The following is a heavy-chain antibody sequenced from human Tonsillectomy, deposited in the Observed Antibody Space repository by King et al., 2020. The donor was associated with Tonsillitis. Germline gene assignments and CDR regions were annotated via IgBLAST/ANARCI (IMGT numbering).Heavy chain of an antibody. V-gene: IGHV3-15*01. CDR1: GFTFSNAW. Sequence: VQLVESGGGLVKPGGSLRLSCATSGFTFSNAWINWVRQAPGKGLEWVGGIKSRTDGGTTDYAAPVKYRFTISRDDSRNTLYLQMNSLKTEDTAVYYCTTERRDGYTYYYYYGMDVWGQGTTVTVSS. CDR2: IKSRTDGGTT. CDR3: TTERRDGYTYYYYYGMDV. D-gene: IGHD5-24*01. J-gene: IGHJ6*02.